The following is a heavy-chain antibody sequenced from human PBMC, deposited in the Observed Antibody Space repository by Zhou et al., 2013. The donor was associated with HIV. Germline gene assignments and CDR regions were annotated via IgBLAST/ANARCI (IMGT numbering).Heavy chain of an antibody. CDR2: VSTYHGNT. Sequence: QVQLVQSGAELKKPGASVRVSCKASGYTFTDYGISWVRQVPGQGLEWMGWVSTYHGNTNYAQKYQGRVTMTTDTSTTTAYMELRSLRSDDTAVYYCARVADYYYESSGYLDYWGQGTLVTVSS. D-gene: IGHD3-22*01. CDR1: GYTFTDYG. V-gene: IGHV1-18*01. CDR3: ARVADYYYESSGYLDY. J-gene: IGHJ4*02.